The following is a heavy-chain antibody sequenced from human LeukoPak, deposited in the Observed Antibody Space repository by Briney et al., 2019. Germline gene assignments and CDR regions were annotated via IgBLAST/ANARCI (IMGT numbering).Heavy chain of an antibody. Sequence: GGSLRLSCAASGFTFSTYGMHWVRQAPGKGLEWVAFIRSDGTNKYYADSVKGRFTISRDKSKNTLFLQMNSLRAEDTTVYYCARDQGAAAGDYFDYRGQGTLVTVSS. V-gene: IGHV3-30*02. D-gene: IGHD6-13*01. CDR1: GFTFSTYG. CDR2: IRSDGTNK. CDR3: ARDQGAAAGDYFDY. J-gene: IGHJ4*02.